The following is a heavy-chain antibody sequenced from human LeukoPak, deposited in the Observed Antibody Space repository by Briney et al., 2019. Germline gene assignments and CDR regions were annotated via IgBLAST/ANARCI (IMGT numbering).Heavy chain of an antibody. Sequence: GGSLRLSCAASGFAFINFGRHGVRQAPGKGLEWVSIISSGGVYEYYADSVKGRFTISRDNSKNTLYLQLNSLRTEDTAVYYCARDSTYYYDSGSSGPHYFDNWGQGTLVTVSS. D-gene: IGHD3-10*01. CDR3: ARDSTYYYDSGSSGPHYFDN. V-gene: IGHV3-30*03. J-gene: IGHJ4*02. CDR1: GFAFINFG. CDR2: ISSGGVYE.